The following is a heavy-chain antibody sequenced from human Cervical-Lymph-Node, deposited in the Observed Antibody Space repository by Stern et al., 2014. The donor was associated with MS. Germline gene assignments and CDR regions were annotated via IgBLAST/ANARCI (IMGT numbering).Heavy chain of an antibody. D-gene: IGHD2-15*01. CDR2: IDPSDSYT. CDR3: ARRCSRRIDAFDI. Sequence: EVQLVESGAEVKKPGESLRISCKGSGYSFTSYWINWVRQMPGKGLEWLGRIDPSDSYTNYSPSFQGHVTISADKSISTAYLQWSSLKASDTAMYYCARRCSRRIDAFDIWGQGTMVTVSS. CDR1: GYSFTSYW. J-gene: IGHJ3*02. V-gene: IGHV5-10-1*03.